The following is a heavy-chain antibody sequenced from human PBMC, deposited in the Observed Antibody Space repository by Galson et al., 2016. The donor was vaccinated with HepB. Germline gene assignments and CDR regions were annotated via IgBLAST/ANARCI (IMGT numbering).Heavy chain of an antibody. CDR1: GFSFDDYT. J-gene: IGHJ4*02. Sequence: SLRLSCAASGFSFDDYTMHWVRQAPGKELEWVSGINRYGGTTGYAASVKGRFTISRDNSNNTLYLQMNSLRTEDTAVYYCARDDYSGGRGSPDYWGQGTLVTVSS. V-gene: IGHV3-20*04. CDR3: ARDDYSGGRGSPDY. CDR2: INRYGGTT. D-gene: IGHD4/OR15-4a*01.